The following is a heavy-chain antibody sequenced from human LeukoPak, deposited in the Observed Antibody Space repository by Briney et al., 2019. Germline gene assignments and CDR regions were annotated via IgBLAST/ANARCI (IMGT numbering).Heavy chain of an antibody. V-gene: IGHV4-59*08. CDR3: ARHSVRVWGCYRPRIDY. CDR1: GGSISSYY. Sequence: SETLSLTCTVSGGSISSYYWSWIRQPPGKGLEWIGYIYYSGSTNYNPSLKSRVTISVDTSKNQFSLKLSSVTAADTAVYYCARHSVRVWGCYRPRIDYWGQGTLVTVSS. CDR2: IYYSGST. D-gene: IGHD3-16*02. J-gene: IGHJ4*02.